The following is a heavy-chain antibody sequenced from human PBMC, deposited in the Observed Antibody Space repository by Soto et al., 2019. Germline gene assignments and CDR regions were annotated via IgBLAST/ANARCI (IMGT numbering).Heavy chain of an antibody. CDR1: GFTFSSYE. Sequence: EVQLVESGGGLVQPGGSLRLSCAASGFTFSSYEMNWVRQAPGKGLEWVSYISSSGSTIYYADSVKGRFTISRDNAKNSLYLQMNSLRAEDTAVYYCAREGADYYDSSGFDYWGQGTLVTVSS. J-gene: IGHJ4*02. CDR3: AREGADYYDSSGFDY. V-gene: IGHV3-48*03. D-gene: IGHD3-22*01. CDR2: ISSSGSTI.